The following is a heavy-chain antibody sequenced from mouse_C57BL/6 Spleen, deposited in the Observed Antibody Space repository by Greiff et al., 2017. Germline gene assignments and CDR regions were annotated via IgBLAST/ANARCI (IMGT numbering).Heavy chain of an antibody. CDR1: GYAFSSYW. Sequence: VKLQESGAELVKPGASVKISCKASGYAFSSYWMNWVKQRPGKGLEWIGQIYPGDGDTNYNGKFKGKATLTADKSSSTAYMQLSSLTSEDSAVYFCARRGDYYFDYWGQGTTLTVSS. CDR3: ARRGDYYFDY. CDR2: IYPGDGDT. J-gene: IGHJ2*01. V-gene: IGHV1-80*01.